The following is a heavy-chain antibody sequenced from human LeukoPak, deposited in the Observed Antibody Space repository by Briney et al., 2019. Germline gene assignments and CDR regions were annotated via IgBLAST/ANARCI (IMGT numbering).Heavy chain of an antibody. Sequence: PGGSLRLSCAASGFTFSSYSMNWVRQAPGKGLEWVSSISSSSSYIYYADSVKGRFTISRDNAKNSLYLQMNSLRAEDTAVYYCARVLPRQQLAQTYYYYGMDVWGQGTTATVSS. CDR3: ARVLPRQQLAQTYYYYGMDV. D-gene: IGHD6-13*01. CDR2: ISSSSSYI. V-gene: IGHV3-21*01. CDR1: GFTFSSYS. J-gene: IGHJ6*02.